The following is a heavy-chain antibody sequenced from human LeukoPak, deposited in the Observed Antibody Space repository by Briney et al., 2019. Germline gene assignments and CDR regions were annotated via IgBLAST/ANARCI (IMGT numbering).Heavy chain of an antibody. CDR1: GGSFSGYY. V-gene: IGHV4-34*01. Sequence: PSETLSLTCAVYGGSFSGYYWSWIRQPPGKGLEWIGEINHSGSTNYNPSLKSRVTISVDTSKNLFSLKLSSVTAADTAVYYCARAGWALDYWGQGTLVTVSS. D-gene: IGHD1-26*01. CDR2: INHSGST. J-gene: IGHJ4*02. CDR3: ARAGWALDY.